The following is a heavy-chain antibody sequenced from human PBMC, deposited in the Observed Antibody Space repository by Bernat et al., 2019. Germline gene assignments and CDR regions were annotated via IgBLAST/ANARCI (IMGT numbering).Heavy chain of an antibody. J-gene: IGHJ3*02. V-gene: IGHV3-64D*06. Sequence: EVQLVESGGGLVQPGGSLRLSCSASGFTFSSYAMHWVRQAPGKGLEYVSAMSSNGGSTYYADSVKGRFTISRDNSKNTLYLQMSSLRAEDTAVYYCARPGYCSSTNCYDAFDIWGQGTMVTVSS. CDR2: MSSNGGST. CDR3: ARPGYCSSTNCYDAFDI. CDR1: GFTFSSYA. D-gene: IGHD2-2*03.